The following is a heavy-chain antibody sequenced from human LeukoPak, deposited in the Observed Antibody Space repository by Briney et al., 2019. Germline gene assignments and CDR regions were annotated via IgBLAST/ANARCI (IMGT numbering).Heavy chain of an antibody. CDR2: ISGSGGST. CDR3: AKESPVFDY. Sequence: GGSLRLSCEASGFTFISYAMSWVRQAPGKGLEWVSVISGSGGSTHYADSAKGRFTISRDNSKNTLYQQMSSLRAEDTAVYYCAKESPVFDYWGQGTLVTVSS. CDR1: GFTFISYA. V-gene: IGHV3-23*01. J-gene: IGHJ4*02.